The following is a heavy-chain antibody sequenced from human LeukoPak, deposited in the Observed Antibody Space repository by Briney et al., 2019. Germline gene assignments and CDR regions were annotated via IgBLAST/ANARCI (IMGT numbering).Heavy chain of an antibody. CDR3: ARGNSGSYGGYDY. V-gene: IGHV1-8*01. Sequence: ASVKVSCKASGYTFTTYDINWVRQATGQGLEWMGWMNPISGNTGYAQKFQGRVTMTRNTSISTAYVELSSLRFEDTAVYYCARGNSGSYGGYDYWGQGTLVTVSS. D-gene: IGHD1-26*01. J-gene: IGHJ4*02. CDR1: GYTFTTYD. CDR2: MNPISGNT.